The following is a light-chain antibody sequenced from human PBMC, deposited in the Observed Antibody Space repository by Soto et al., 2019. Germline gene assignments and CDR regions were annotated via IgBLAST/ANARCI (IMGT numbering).Light chain of an antibody. CDR2: LNSDGSH. CDR1: SGHSDYA. Sequence: QLVLTQSPSASASLGASVKLTCTLSSGHSDYAIAWHQQQPEKGPRYLMKLNSDGSHNKGDGIPDRFSGSSSGAERYLTFASLQSEDEADYYCQTWDTGILFGGGTKVTVL. V-gene: IGLV4-69*01. CDR3: QTWDTGIL. J-gene: IGLJ2*01.